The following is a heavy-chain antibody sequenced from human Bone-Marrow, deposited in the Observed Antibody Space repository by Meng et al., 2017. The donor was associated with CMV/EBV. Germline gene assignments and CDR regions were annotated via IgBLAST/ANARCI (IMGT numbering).Heavy chain of an antibody. J-gene: IGHJ2*01. CDR3: ARDRAYYEDSGYFQKQNKLSWDFEL. Sequence: WRLIRRPAGPGLEWLGRIYSSGSTNFTPSLKRRVTMSLYTSKRQFSLRLSSVTAADTAVYYCARDRAYYEDSGYFQKQNKLSWDFELWGRGTLVTVSS. V-gene: IGHV4-4*07. CDR2: IYSSGST. D-gene: IGHD3-22*01.